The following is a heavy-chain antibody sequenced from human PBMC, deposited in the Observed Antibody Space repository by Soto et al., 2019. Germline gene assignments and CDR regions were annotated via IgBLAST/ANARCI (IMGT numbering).Heavy chain of an antibody. V-gene: IGHV4-59*01. CDR3: ASGEASSRNLAPHYLGF. CDR2: IHYSGTT. Sequence: SETLSLPCTVSAGSMRNYFWTWIRQPPGKGLEWIGYIHYSGTTSFFPSYNPSLRSRVTISEATSKSQFSLRLLSVTTACTAVYFCASGEASSRNLAPHYLGFWGQGTLVTVS. D-gene: IGHD6-13*01. CDR1: AGSMRNYF. J-gene: IGHJ4*02.